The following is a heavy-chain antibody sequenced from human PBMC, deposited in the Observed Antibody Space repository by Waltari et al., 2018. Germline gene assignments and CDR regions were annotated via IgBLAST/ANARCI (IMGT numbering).Heavy chain of an antibody. D-gene: IGHD3-3*01. CDR3: AREVTIFGVVIIANWFDP. CDR2: IYHSGST. V-gene: IGHV4-38-2*02. Sequence: QVQLQESGPGLVKPSETLSLTCAVSGYSISSGYYWGWIRQPPGKGREWIGSIYHSGSTYYNPSLKSRVTISVDTSKNQFSLKLSSVTAADTAVYYCAREVTIFGVVIIANWFDPWGQGTLVTVSS. CDR1: GYSISSGYY. J-gene: IGHJ5*02.